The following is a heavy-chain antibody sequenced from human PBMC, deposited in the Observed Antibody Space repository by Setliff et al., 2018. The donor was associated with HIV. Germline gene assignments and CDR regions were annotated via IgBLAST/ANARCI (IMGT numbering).Heavy chain of an antibody. V-gene: IGHV4-39*02. CDR2: IYNSASP. D-gene: IGHD3-3*01. J-gene: IGHJ4*02. CDR3: SRTSYNFWGGPDS. Sequence: LSLTCTVSGASINSGYDYWVWIRQPPGKGLQWIGSIYNSASPYYSPSLKRRVIMSVDTSKNRVTLRLSSVSAADTAVYYCSRTSYNFWGGPDSWGQGTLVTVSS. CDR1: GASINSGYDY.